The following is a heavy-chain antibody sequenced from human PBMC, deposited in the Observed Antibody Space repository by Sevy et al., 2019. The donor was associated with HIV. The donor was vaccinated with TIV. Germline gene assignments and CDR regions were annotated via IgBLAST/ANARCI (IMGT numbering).Heavy chain of an antibody. Sequence: ASVKVSCKASGFTFSSSAVQWVRQARGQRLEWIGWIVVGSGTTNYGQKFHERVTITRDISTSTAYMELSSLRAEDTAVYYCAADPAGYSGRGDFFDYWGQGTLVTVSS. V-gene: IGHV1-58*01. J-gene: IGHJ4*02. D-gene: IGHD2-15*01. CDR1: GFTFSSSA. CDR3: AADPAGYSGRGDFFDY. CDR2: IVVGSGTT.